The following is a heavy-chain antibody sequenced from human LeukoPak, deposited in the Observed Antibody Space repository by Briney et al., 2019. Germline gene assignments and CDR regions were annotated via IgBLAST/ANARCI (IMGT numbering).Heavy chain of an antibody. V-gene: IGHV3-30*02. D-gene: IGHD5-18*01. CDR1: GFTFSSYG. CDR3: ATQPVDTAMVTVY. CDR2: IRYDGSNK. Sequence: PGGSLRLSCAASGFTFSSYGMHWVRQAPGKGLEWVAFIRYDGSNKYYSDSVKGRFTISRDNSKNTLYLQMNSLRAEDTAVYYCATQPVDTAMVTVYWGQGNLVTVSS. J-gene: IGHJ4*02.